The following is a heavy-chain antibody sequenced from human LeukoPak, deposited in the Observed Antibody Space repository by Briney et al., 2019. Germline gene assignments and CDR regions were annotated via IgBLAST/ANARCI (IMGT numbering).Heavy chain of an antibody. CDR2: IYSGGST. CDR3: AATYIVVVPAAQAFDI. V-gene: IGHV3-53*01. CDR1: GFTVGSNY. J-gene: IGHJ3*02. Sequence: PGGSLRLSCAASGFTVGSNYMSWVRQAPGKGLEWVSVIYSGGSTYYADSVKGRFTISRDNSKNTLYLQMNSLRAEDTAVYYCAATYIVVVPAAQAFDIWGQGTMVTVSS. D-gene: IGHD2-2*01.